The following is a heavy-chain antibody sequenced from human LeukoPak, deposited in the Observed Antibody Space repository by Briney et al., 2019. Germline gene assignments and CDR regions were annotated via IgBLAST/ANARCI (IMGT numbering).Heavy chain of an antibody. D-gene: IGHD6-13*01. CDR1: GANFTTFW. CDR2: IYPGDSDT. V-gene: IGHV5-51*01. Sequence: GESLKISCKVSGANFTTFWIGWVRQMPGKGLEWMAIIYPGDSDTRYSPSFQGQVTISADKSISTAYLQWSSLKASDTAIYYCAVVPYSNLPGREYWGQGTLVTVSS. CDR3: AVVPYSNLPGREY. J-gene: IGHJ4*02.